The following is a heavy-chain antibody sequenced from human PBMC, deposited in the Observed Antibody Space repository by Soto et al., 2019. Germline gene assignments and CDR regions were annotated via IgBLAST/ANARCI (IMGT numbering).Heavy chain of an antibody. J-gene: IGHJ4*02. Sequence: GGSLRLSCTASGFSFGDHAMSWFRQAPGKGLEWVGFIRSKAFGGTTEYAASVKGRFTISRDDSTSIAYLQMNSLKTEDTAVYYCTRYSDYDSAGYWGQGTLVTVSS. D-gene: IGHD5-12*01. CDR3: TRYSDYDSAGY. CDR1: GFSFGDHA. CDR2: IRSKAFGGTT. V-gene: IGHV3-49*03.